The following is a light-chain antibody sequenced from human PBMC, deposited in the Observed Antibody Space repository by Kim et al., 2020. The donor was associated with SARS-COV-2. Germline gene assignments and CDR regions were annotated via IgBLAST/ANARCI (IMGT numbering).Light chain of an antibody. CDR1: QSVSSN. Sequence: VSQGERAPLSCRASQSVSSNLAWYQQTPGQAPRLLIYGASTRATGIPARFSGSGSGTEFTLTISSLQSEDFAVYYCQQYADWPRTFGQGTKVDIK. V-gene: IGKV3-15*01. CDR2: GAS. J-gene: IGKJ1*01. CDR3: QQYADWPRT.